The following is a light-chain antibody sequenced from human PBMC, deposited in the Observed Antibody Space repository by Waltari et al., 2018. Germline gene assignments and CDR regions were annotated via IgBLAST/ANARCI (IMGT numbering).Light chain of an antibody. CDR3: QQSYSFPA. CDR1: QSISIY. Sequence: DIQMTQSPSSLSASVGDRVTITCRASQSISIYLNWYQQKPGKDPRLLSYGASSLQSGVPSRFSGSGSGTDFTLTISSLQPEDFATYYCQQSYSFPAFGQGTKVEIK. CDR2: GAS. J-gene: IGKJ1*01. V-gene: IGKV1-39*01.